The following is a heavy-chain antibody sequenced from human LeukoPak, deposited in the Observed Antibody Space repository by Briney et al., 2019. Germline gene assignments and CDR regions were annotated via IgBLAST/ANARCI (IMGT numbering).Heavy chain of an antibody. V-gene: IGHV3-7*03. J-gene: IGHJ4*02. CDR2: VNQGATQK. Sequence: GGSLRLSCAASGFDFSSQWMSWVRQAPGKGLEWVAIVNQGATQKYYVDSVKGRFTISRDNAENSLYLQMNSLRAEDTAVYYCAKGRAGNYYYDSSDYWGQGTLVTVSS. D-gene: IGHD3-22*01. CDR3: AKGRAGNYYYDSSDY. CDR1: GFDFSSQW.